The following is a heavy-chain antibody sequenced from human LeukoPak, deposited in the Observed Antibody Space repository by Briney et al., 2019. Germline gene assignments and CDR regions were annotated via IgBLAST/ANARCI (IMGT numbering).Heavy chain of an antibody. Sequence: SETLSLTCAVYGGSFSGYYWSWIRQPPGKGLEWIGEINHSGSTNYNPSLKSRVTISVDTSKNQFSLKLSSVTAADTAVYYCAGGAKWFRELLSRWGQGTLVTVSS. CDR2: INHSGST. J-gene: IGHJ4*02. D-gene: IGHD3-10*01. CDR3: AGGAKWFRELLSR. V-gene: IGHV4-34*01. CDR1: GGSFSGYY.